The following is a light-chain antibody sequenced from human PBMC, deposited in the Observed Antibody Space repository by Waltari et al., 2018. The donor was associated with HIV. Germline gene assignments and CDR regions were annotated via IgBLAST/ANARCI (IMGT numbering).Light chain of an antibody. V-gene: IGKV3-15*01. CDR3: LQYNNWPPWT. Sequence: EIVMTQSPATLSVSPGDRATLSCRASPSVCTKLAWYQQKPGQAPRLLIYGASTRATGIPARFSGGGSGTDFTLTISSLQSEDLAVYYCLQYNNWPPWTFGQGTKVEIK. J-gene: IGKJ1*01. CDR1: PSVCTK. CDR2: GAS.